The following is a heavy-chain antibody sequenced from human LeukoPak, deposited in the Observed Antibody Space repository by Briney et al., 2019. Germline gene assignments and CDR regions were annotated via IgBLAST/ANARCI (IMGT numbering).Heavy chain of an antibody. Sequence: PSETLSLTCSVPGDSISSSTYYWGWIRQSPGKGLEWIGSINYSGSTYYNPSLKSRVTMSADLYKNQFSLKLTSVTAADTAVYYCASGIDARSDSSDWGQGTLVTVSS. J-gene: IGHJ4*02. CDR1: GDSISSSTYY. CDR3: ASGIDARSDSSD. CDR2: INYSGST. V-gene: IGHV4-39*01. D-gene: IGHD6-19*01.